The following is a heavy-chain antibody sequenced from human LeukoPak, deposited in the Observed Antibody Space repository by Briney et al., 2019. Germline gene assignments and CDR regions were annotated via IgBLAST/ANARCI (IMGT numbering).Heavy chain of an antibody. CDR2: ISSSGSTI. J-gene: IGHJ6*02. CDR3: ARDGYNEIYYYYYGMDV. V-gene: IGHV3-48*03. D-gene: IGHD5-24*01. Sequence: GGSLRLSCAASGFTFSSYEMNWVRQAPGKGLEWVSYISSSGSTIYYADSVKGRFTISRDNAKNSLYLQMNSLRAEDTAVYYCARDGYNEIYYYYYGMDVWGQGTTVTVSS. CDR1: GFTFSSYE.